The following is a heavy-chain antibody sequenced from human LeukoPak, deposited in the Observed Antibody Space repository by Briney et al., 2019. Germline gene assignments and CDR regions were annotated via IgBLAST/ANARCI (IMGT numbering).Heavy chain of an antibody. V-gene: IGHV3-53*01. CDR1: GFTVSSNY. D-gene: IGHD3-10*01. CDR3: ASSNLARYYYGSGSSLGMDV. Sequence: PGGSLRLSCAASGFTVSSNYMSWVRQAPGKGLEGVPVIYSGGSTYYADSVKGRFTISRDNSKNTLYLQMNSLRAEDTAVYYCASSNLARYYYGSGSSLGMDVWGQGTTVTVSS. CDR2: IYSGGST. J-gene: IGHJ6*02.